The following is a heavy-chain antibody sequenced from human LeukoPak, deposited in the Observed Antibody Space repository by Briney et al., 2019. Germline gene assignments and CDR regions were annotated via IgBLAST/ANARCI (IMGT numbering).Heavy chain of an antibody. Sequence: ASVKVSCKASGYTFTSYYMHWVRQAPGQGLEWMGIINPSGGSTSYAQKFQGRVTMTTDTSTSTAYMELRSLRSDDTAVYYCARDYYDSSKDMDVWGKGTTVTVSS. CDR2: INPSGGST. D-gene: IGHD3-22*01. J-gene: IGHJ6*03. V-gene: IGHV1-46*01. CDR1: GYTFTSYY. CDR3: ARDYYDSSKDMDV.